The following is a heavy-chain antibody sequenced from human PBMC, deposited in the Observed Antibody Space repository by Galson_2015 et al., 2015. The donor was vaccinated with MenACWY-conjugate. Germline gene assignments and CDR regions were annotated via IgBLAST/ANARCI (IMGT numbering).Heavy chain of an antibody. Sequence: SLRLSCAASGFVFSDYCMHWVRQVPGKGLECVSRICAGGISIMYGDSVRGRFTISRDDAENTLYLQMDGLRVDDTAVYFCVRGSIGLRGMDIWGQGTTVTVSS. J-gene: IGHJ6*02. CDR1: GFVFSDYC. V-gene: IGHV3-74*03. D-gene: IGHD2-15*01. CDR2: ICAGGISI. CDR3: VRGSIGLRGMDI.